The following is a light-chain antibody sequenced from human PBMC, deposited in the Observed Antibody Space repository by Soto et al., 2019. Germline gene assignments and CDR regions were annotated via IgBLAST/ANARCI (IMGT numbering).Light chain of an antibody. J-gene: IGLJ2*01. CDR2: DVS. V-gene: IGLV2-14*01. CDR3: SSYTSSSTVV. CDR1: SSDVGGYNY. Sequence: QSALTQPASVSGSPGQSITISCTGTSSDVGGYNYVSWYQQHPGKAPKLMIYDVSNRPSGVSNRCSGSKSGNTASLTISGLQAEDEADYYCSSYTSSSTVVFGGWTKLTVL.